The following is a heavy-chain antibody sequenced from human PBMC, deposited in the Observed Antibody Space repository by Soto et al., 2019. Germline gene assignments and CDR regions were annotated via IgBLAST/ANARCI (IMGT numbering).Heavy chain of an antibody. CDR2: ISGTSGTT. D-gene: IGHD4-17*01. Sequence: GSLRLSCVASGFTFTGYAMIWVRQAPGKGLQWVSGISGTSGTTYYADSVKGRFTISRDNSKNTLYLQMTSLRAEDTAVYYCAKRAHYGGNSERQIDYWGQGTLVTVSS. V-gene: IGHV3-23*01. CDR3: AKRAHYGGNSERQIDY. J-gene: IGHJ4*02. CDR1: GFTFTGYA.